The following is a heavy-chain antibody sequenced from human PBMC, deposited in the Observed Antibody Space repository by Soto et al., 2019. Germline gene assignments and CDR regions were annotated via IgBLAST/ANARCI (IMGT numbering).Heavy chain of an antibody. CDR1: GYTFTSYG. Sequence: QVQLVQSGAEVKKPGASVKVSCKASGYTFTSYGISWVRQAPGQGLEWMGWISAYNGNTNYAQKPXGXVXMXXDTATSTAYRELRSLRSDDTAVYYCARDGGYSGDYWGQGTLVTVSS. V-gene: IGHV1-18*01. CDR2: ISAYNGNT. CDR3: ARDGGYSGDY. J-gene: IGHJ4*02. D-gene: IGHD5-18*01.